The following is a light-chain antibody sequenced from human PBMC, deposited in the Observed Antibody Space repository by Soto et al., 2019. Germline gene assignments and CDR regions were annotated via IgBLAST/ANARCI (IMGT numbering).Light chain of an antibody. CDR1: QSVSDK. CDR2: HAS. J-gene: IGKJ1*01. CDR3: QQYNNWPPWT. Sequence: EIVMTQSPATVSVSPGERATLSCRASQSVSDKLAWYQQKPGQAPRLLIYHASARATGIPARFSGSGSWTEFTLTISGLQSEDFAVYYCQQYNNWPPWTFGQGTKVEIK. V-gene: IGKV3-15*01.